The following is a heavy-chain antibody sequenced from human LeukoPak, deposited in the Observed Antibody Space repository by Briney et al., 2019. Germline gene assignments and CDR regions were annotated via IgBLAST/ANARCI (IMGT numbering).Heavy chain of an antibody. D-gene: IGHD3-16*01. CDR1: GFTFSSYS. Sequence: GGSLRLSCAASGFTFSSYSMNWVRQAPGKGLEWVSYISSRSSSIYYADSVKGRFTISRDNSKNTLYLQMNSLRAEDTAVYYCAKDLYYDPARGAFDIWGQGTMVTVSS. V-gene: IGHV3-48*01. CDR2: ISSRSSSI. CDR3: AKDLYYDPARGAFDI. J-gene: IGHJ3*02.